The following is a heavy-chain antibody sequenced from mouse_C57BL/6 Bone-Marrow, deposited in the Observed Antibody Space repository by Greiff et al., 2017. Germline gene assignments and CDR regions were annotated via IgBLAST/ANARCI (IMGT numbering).Heavy chain of an antibody. J-gene: IGHJ3*01. CDR2: ISYDGSN. CDR3: ARDKYGNWAY. Sequence: EVKLVESGPGLVKPSQSLSLTCSVTGYSITSGYYWNWIRQFPGNKLEWMGYISYDGSNNYNPSLKNRISITRDTSKNQFFLKLNSVTTEDTATYYGARDKYGNWAYWGQGTLVTVSA. CDR1: GYSITSGYY. D-gene: IGHD2-10*02. V-gene: IGHV3-6*01.